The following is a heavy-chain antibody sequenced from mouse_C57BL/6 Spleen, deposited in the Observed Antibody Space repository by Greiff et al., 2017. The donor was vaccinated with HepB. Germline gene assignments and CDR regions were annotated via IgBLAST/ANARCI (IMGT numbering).Heavy chain of an antibody. V-gene: IGHV1-64*01. CDR2: IHPNSGST. J-gene: IGHJ2*01. D-gene: IGHD1-1*02. Sequence: QVQLQQPGAELVKPGASVQLSCKASGYTFTSYWMHWVKQRPGQGLEWIGMIHPNSGSTNYNEKFKSKATLTVDKSSSTAYMQLSSLTSEDTAVYYCARGGGTGDYFDYWGQGTTLTVSS. CDR3: ARGGGTGDYFDY. CDR1: GYTFTSYW.